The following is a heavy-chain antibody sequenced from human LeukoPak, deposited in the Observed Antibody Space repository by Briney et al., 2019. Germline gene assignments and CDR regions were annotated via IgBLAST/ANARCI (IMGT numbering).Heavy chain of an antibody. D-gene: IGHD5-18*01. CDR3: AREGLDTDIDY. CDR2: ISYDGSNK. CDR1: GFTFSSYG. J-gene: IGHJ4*02. V-gene: IGHV3-30*03. Sequence: GGSLRLSCAASGFTFSSYGMHWVRQAPGKGLEWVALISYDGSNKYYADSVKGRFTISRDNSKNTLYLQMNSLAAEDTAVYYCAREGLDTDIDYWGQGTLVTVSS.